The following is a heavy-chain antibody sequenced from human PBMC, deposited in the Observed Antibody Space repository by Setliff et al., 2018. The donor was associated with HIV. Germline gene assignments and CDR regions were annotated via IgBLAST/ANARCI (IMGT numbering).Heavy chain of an antibody. D-gene: IGHD6-19*01. V-gene: IGHV4-39*07. CDR2: VYYGGDT. CDR1: GVSITSTIYY. Sequence: PSETLSLTCAVSGVSITSTIYYWGWIRQPPGKGLEWIGSVYYGGDTYYNPSLKSRLTLSLDTSKNQFSLKLTSVTAADTAVYYCASYSRGLPFYNWGQGTLVTV. CDR3: ASYSRGLPFYN. J-gene: IGHJ4*02.